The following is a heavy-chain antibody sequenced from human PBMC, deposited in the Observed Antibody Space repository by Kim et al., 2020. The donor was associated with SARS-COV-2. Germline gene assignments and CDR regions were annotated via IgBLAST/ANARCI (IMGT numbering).Heavy chain of an antibody. CDR2: IIPIFGTA. V-gene: IGHV1-69*13. D-gene: IGHD3-3*01. CDR3: ARGMTRIFGVVTYGMDV. J-gene: IGHJ6*02. CDR1: GGTFSSYA. Sequence: SVKVSCKASGGTFSSYAISWVRQAPGQGLEWMGGIIPIFGTANYAQKFQGRVTITADESTSTAYMELSSLRSEDTAMYYCARGMTRIFGVVTYGMDVWGQGTTVTVSS.